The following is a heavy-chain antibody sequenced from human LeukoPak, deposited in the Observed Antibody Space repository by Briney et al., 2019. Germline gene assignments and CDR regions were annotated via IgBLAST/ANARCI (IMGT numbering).Heavy chain of an antibody. CDR3: ASLGTLRS. J-gene: IGHJ5*02. Sequence: SETLSLTCTVSGGSVSSSSYCWGWIRQPPGKGLEWIGSISYSGTNYNNPSLKSRVSMSIDTSKNQFSVKLTSVTAADTAMYYCASLGTLRSWGQGALVTVSS. V-gene: IGHV4-39*01. D-gene: IGHD7-27*01. CDR1: GGSVSSSSYC. CDR2: ISYSGTN.